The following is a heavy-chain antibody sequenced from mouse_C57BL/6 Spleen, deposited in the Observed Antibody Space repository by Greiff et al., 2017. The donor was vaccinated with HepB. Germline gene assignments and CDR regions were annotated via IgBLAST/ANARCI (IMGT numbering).Heavy chain of an antibody. V-gene: IGHV1-26*01. J-gene: IGHJ2*01. D-gene: IGHD4-1*01. CDR3: ARFWDGFDY. CDR2: INPNNGGT. CDR1: GYTFTDYY. Sequence: EVQLQQSGPELVKPGASVKISCKASGYTFTDYYMNWVKQSHGKSLEWIGDINPNNGGTSYNQKFKGKATLTVDKSSSTAYMELRSLTSEDSAVYYCARFWDGFDYWGQGTTLTVSS.